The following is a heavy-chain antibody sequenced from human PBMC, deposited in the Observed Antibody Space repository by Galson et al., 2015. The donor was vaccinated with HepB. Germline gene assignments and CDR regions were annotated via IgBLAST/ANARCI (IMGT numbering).Heavy chain of an antibody. D-gene: IGHD5-12*01. CDR2: LYPGGSEI. J-gene: IGHJ4*02. Sequence: QSGAEVKNPGDSLKISCKGSGYTFTNYWIGWVRQMPGKGLEWMGILYPGGSEIRYSPSFQGQVTISADNSNSTAYLQWNNLEASDTAIYYCARPYAFSGSFHFDYWGQGTLVTVSS. V-gene: IGHV5-51*01. CDR3: ARPYAFSGSFHFDY. CDR1: GYTFTNYW.